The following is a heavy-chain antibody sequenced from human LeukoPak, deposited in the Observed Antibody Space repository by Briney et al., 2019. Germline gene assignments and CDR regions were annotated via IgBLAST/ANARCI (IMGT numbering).Heavy chain of an antibody. Sequence: GGSLRLSCTASGFTFGDYGMNWVRQAPGKGLEWVGFIRSKVNGATKEYAASVKGTFSISRDDSNSIAYLQMNSLKTEDTAVYYCTRVVTGTFDYWGQGTPVTVSS. CDR2: IRSKVNGATK. D-gene: IGHD1-20*01. V-gene: IGHV3-49*04. CDR3: TRVVTGTFDY. J-gene: IGHJ4*02. CDR1: GFTFGDYG.